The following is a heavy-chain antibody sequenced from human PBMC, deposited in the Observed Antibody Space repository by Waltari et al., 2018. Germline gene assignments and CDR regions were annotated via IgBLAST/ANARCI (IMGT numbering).Heavy chain of an antibody. D-gene: IGHD2-21*01. CDR2: INPRGGST. V-gene: IGHV1-46*01. J-gene: IGHJ6*02. Sequence: QVQLVQSGAEVKKPGASVKISCKTSEYTFTSPYIHWVRQAPGQGLEWMGIINPRGGSTIYAQKFQGRFTMTRDTATSTVYMELSSLRSDDTAVYYCALDTGALWMDVWGQGTTVTVSS. CDR3: ALDTGALWMDV. CDR1: EYTFTSPY.